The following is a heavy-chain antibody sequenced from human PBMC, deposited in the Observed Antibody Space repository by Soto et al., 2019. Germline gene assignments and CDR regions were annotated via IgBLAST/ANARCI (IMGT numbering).Heavy chain of an antibody. CDR3: ARGVYDFASSHPTGLDY. Sequence: EVQLVESGGGLVQPGGSLKLSCAASGFTFSGSAMHWVRQASGKGLEWVGRIRNKANNYATAYAVSVKGRFTISRDDSRNTASPQRNSLKTEDTAVYNCARGVYDFASSHPTGLDYWGPGTVVTVSS. D-gene: IGHD3-3*01. CDR2: IRNKANNYAT. J-gene: IGHJ4*02. CDR1: GFTFSGSA. V-gene: IGHV3-73*02.